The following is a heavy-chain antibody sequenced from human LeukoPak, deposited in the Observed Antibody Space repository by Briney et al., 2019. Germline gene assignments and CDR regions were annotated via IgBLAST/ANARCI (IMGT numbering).Heavy chain of an antibody. Sequence: SETLSLTCTVSGGSISSYYWGWIRQPPGKGLEWIGYIYYGGSANYNPSLKSRVTMSVDTSKNQFSLKLSSVTAADTAVYYCAREIVVALLDYFDYWGQGTLVTVSS. D-gene: IGHD2-2*01. J-gene: IGHJ4*02. CDR1: GGSISSYY. V-gene: IGHV4-59*12. CDR2: IYYGGSA. CDR3: AREIVVALLDYFDY.